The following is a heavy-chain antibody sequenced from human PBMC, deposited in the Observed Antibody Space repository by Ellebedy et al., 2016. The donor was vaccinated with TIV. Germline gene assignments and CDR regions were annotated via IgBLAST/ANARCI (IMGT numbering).Heavy chain of an antibody. V-gene: IGHV1-18*04. D-gene: IGHD1-26*01. CDR1: GYTFTSYG. J-gene: IGHJ6*02. CDR3: ARGDGGGELTPSVHYYYGMDV. Sequence: ASVKVSXXASGYTFTSYGISWVRQAPGQGLEWMGWISAYNGNTNYAQKLQGRVTMTRDTSTSTVYMELSSLRSEDTAVYYCARGDGGGELTPSVHYYYGMDVWGQGTTVTVSS. CDR2: ISAYNGNT.